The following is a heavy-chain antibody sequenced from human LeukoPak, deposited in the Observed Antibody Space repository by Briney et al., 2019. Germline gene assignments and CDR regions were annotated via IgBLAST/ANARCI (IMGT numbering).Heavy chain of an antibody. CDR3: ARSIQLDPWGAFDI. CDR2: IYPGGTT. Sequence: GGSLRLSCAAFGITVSNNYIAWVRQAPGKGLEWVSVIYPGGTTYYPDSVKGRFTFSRDNSKNTLYLQMTSLRAEDTAVYYCARSIQLDPWGAFDIWGQGTMVTVSS. D-gene: IGHD1-1*01. J-gene: IGHJ3*02. V-gene: IGHV3-53*01. CDR1: GITVSNNY.